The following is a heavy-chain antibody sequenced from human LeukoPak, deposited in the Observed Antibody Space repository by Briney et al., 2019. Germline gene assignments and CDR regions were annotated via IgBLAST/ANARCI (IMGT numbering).Heavy chain of an antibody. V-gene: IGHV4-39*02. Sequence: PSETLSLTCTVSGGSISSSRYYWGWIRQPPGKALEWIGSIYYTGSTYNNTSPKSRVTISVDTSKNQFSLRLSSVTAADTAVYYCARAPAALYSDSWGQGTLVTVSS. CDR1: GGSISSSRYY. J-gene: IGHJ4*02. CDR3: ARAPAALYSDS. CDR2: IYYTGST. D-gene: IGHD2-2*01.